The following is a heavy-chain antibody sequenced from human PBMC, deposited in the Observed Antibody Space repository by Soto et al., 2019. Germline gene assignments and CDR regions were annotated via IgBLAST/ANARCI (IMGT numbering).Heavy chain of an antibody. V-gene: IGHV3-23*01. Sequence: GGSLRLSCAASGFTFSSYAMSWVRQAPGKGLEWVSAISGSGGSTYYADSVKGRFTISRDNSKNTLYLQMNSLRAEDTAVYYCAGYYDFWSGYFTDYWGQGTLVTVSS. CDR1: GFTFSSYA. CDR2: ISGSGGST. J-gene: IGHJ4*02. CDR3: AGYYDFWSGYFTDY. D-gene: IGHD3-3*01.